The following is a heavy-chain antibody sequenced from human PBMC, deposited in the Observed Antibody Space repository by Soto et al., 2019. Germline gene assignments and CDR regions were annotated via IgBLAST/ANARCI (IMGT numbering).Heavy chain of an antibody. CDR1: GVTFNNYG. Sequence: QVQLVESGGGVVQPGRSLRLSCAASGVTFNNYGMHWVRQAPGKGLEWVAAISKDGNDKYYADSVKGRLTISRYNSKNTVYLQMNSLRAEDTAVYYCAKDQGIAASHGIAWGHGTMVTVSS. CDR3: AKDQGIAASHGIA. CDR2: ISKDGNDK. D-gene: IGHD6-13*01. J-gene: IGHJ3*01. V-gene: IGHV3-30*18.